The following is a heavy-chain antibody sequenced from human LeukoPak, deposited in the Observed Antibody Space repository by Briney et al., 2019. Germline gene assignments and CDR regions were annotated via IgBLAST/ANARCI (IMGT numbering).Heavy chain of an antibody. V-gene: IGHV3-23*01. Sequence: PGGSLRLSCAASGFTFSSYAMSWVRGAPGKGLEWVSPISGGGGSTYYANSVKGRFTISRDNSKNPLYLQMNSLRAEDTAVYYCARISGGLYDAFDIWGQGTMVTVSS. J-gene: IGHJ3*02. D-gene: IGHD1-14*01. CDR1: GFTFSSYA. CDR2: ISGGGGST. CDR3: ARISGGLYDAFDI.